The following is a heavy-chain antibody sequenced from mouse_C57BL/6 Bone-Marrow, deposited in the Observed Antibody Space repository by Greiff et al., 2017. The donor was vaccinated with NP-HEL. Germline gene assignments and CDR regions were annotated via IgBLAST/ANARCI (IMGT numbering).Heavy chain of an antibody. Sequence: QLQQSGPELVKPGASVKISCKASGYTFTDYYMNWVKQSHGKSLEWIGDINPNNGGTSYNQKFKGKATLTVDKSSSTAYMELRSLTSEDSAVYYCAREGFLDYWGQGTTLTVSS. CDR1: GYTFTDYY. J-gene: IGHJ2*01. CDR2: INPNNGGT. CDR3: AREGFLDY. V-gene: IGHV1-26*01.